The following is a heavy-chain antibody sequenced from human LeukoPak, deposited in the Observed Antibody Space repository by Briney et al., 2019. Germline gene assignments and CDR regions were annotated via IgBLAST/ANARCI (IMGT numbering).Heavy chain of an antibody. CDR3: AKRDVSQWLVNVFYYYGMDV. Sequence: ASVKVSCKASGYTFTDYYMHWVRQAPGQGLEWMGWINPNSGGTNYAQKFQGRVTMTRDTSISTAYMELSRLRSDDTAVYYCAKRDVSQWLVNVFYYYGMDVWGQGTTVTVSS. D-gene: IGHD6-19*01. CDR2: INPNSGGT. J-gene: IGHJ6*02. V-gene: IGHV1-2*02. CDR1: GYTFTDYY.